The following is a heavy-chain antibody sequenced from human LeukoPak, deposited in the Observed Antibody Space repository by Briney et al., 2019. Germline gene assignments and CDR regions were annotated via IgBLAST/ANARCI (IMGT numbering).Heavy chain of an antibody. CDR3: ARDDDSSGYSPAFDY. D-gene: IGHD3-22*01. Sequence: ASVKVSCKASGYTFTSYGISWVRQAPGQGLEWMGWISAYNGNTNYAQKLQGRVTMTTDTSTSTAYMELRSLRSDDTAVYYCARDDDSSGYSPAFDYWGQGTLVTVSS. V-gene: IGHV1-18*01. J-gene: IGHJ4*02. CDR2: ISAYNGNT. CDR1: GYTFTSYG.